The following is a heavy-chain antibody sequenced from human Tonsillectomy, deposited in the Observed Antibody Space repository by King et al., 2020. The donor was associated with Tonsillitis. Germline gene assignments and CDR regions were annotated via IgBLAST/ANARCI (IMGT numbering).Heavy chain of an antibody. D-gene: IGHD3-22*01. CDR2: INHSGST. Sequence: VQLQQWGAGLLKPSETLSLTCAVYGGSFSGYYWSWIRQPPGKGLEWIGEINHSGSTNYNPSLKSRVTISVETSKNQFSLKLSSVTAADTAVYYCASLGPYYYDSSGYYLGRFQPRDAFDIWGQGTMVTVSS. J-gene: IGHJ3*02. CDR3: ASLGPYYYDSSGYYLGRFQPRDAFDI. CDR1: GGSFSGYY. V-gene: IGHV4-34*01.